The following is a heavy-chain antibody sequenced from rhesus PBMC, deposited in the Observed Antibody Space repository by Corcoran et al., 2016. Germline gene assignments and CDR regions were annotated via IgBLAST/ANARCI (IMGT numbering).Heavy chain of an antibody. CDR2: ISGRGGST. D-gene: IGHD3-34*01. J-gene: IGHJ4*01. Sequence: QLQLQESGPGLVKPSETLSLPCAVHGGSLGSNDWSLIRPPPGTVRGWIGCISGRGGSTHFNTALKSRGTISTDTSTNQFSLKLSSVTAADTAVYYCASHLYWGDYSYYFDYWGQGVLVTVSS. CDR3: ASHLYWGDYSYYFDY. V-gene: IGHV4-173*01. CDR1: GGSLGSND.